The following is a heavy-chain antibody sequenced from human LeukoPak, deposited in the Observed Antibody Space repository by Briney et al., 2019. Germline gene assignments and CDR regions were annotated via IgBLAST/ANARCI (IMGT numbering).Heavy chain of an antibody. CDR1: GYTFTGYY. J-gene: IGHJ4*02. Sequence: ASVKVSCKASGYTFTGYYIHWVRQAPGQGLEWMGRSNPNSGGTNSAQKFQGRVTMTWDTSVNTAYLELGSLRSDDTAVYYCARLDGTGRSQIMIDYWGQGTRVTVSS. V-gene: IGHV1-2*06. CDR2: SNPNSGGT. CDR3: ARLDGTGRSQIMIDY. D-gene: IGHD1-14*01.